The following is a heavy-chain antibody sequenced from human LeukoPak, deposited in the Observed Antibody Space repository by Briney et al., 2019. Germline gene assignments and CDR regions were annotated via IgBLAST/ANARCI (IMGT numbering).Heavy chain of an antibody. CDR2: IYHSGTT. Sequence: SETLSLTCAVYGGSFSGYYWSWIRQPPGKGLEWIGQIYHSGTTDYNPSLRGRVTISVDKSKKQFSLQLSSVTAADTAVYYCARDSQSREFDYWGQGTMVTVSS. D-gene: IGHD6-13*01. CDR1: GGSFSGYY. V-gene: IGHV4-34*01. CDR3: ARDSQSREFDY. J-gene: IGHJ4*02.